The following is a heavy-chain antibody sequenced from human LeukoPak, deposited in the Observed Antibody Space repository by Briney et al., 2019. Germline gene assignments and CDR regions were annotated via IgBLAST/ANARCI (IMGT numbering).Heavy chain of an antibody. CDR3: AKFSSSGWSRSTNK. CDR2: ISSSGGTT. CDR1: GFTFSSYA. J-gene: IGHJ4*02. V-gene: IGHV3-23*01. Sequence: QSGGSLRLSCVASGFTFSSYAMGWVRRAAGKGLEWVSDISSSGGTTYYADSVKGRVTISRDNSKKTLYLQMNSLRPEDTAVYYCAKFSSSGWSRSTNKWGQGTLVTVSS. D-gene: IGHD6-19*01.